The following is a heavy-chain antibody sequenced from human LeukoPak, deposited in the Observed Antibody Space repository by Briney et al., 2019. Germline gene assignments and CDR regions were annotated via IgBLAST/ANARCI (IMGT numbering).Heavy chain of an antibody. Sequence: SETLSLTCAVYGGSFSGYYWSWIRQPPGKGPEWIGEINHSGSTNYNPSLKSRVTISVDTSKNQFSLKLSSVTAADTAVYYCARRIQLWLHYFDYWGQGTLVTVSS. CDR2: INHSGST. J-gene: IGHJ4*02. V-gene: IGHV4-34*01. D-gene: IGHD5-18*01. CDR3: ARRIQLWLHYFDY. CDR1: GGSFSGYY.